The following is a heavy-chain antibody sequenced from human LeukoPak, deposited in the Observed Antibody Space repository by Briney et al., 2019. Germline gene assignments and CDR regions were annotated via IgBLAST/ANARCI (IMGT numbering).Heavy chain of an antibody. CDR3: AKTTTGYSSGRYPGWPVDY. CDR2: IYSGGKT. CDR1: GFTVGSHY. J-gene: IGHJ4*02. Sequence: GGSLRLSCAASGFTVGSHYMTWVRQAPGKGLEWVSLIYSGGKTYYGDSVKGRFTISRDDSENTLFLQMNSLRAEDTAVYYCAKTTTGYSSGRYPGWPVDYWGQGTLVTVSS. D-gene: IGHD6-19*01. V-gene: IGHV3-66*01.